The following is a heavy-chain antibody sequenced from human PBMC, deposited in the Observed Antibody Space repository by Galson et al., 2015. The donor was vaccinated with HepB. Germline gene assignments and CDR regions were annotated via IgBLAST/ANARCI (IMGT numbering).Heavy chain of an antibody. D-gene: IGHD1-7*01. CDR1: GGSINIGRYY. J-gene: IGHJ4*02. V-gene: IGHV4-61*10. Sequence: SETLSLTCTVSGGSINIGRYYWSWIRQPAGKGLEWIGRIYGSGSTYYNPSLKSRVTISLDTSKSQFSLKLSSVTAADTAVYYCARGRWELRYAFGYWGQGTLVTVSS. CDR3: ARGRWELRYAFGY. CDR2: IYGSGST.